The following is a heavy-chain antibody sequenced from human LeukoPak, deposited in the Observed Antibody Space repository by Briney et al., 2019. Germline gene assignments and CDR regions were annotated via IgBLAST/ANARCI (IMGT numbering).Heavy chain of an antibody. CDR1: GDSISSGNYY. J-gene: IGHJ6*03. Sequence: PSETLSLTCTVSGDSISSGNYYWSWIRQPPGKGLEWIGEINHSGSTNYNPSLKSRVTISVDTSKNQFSLKLSSVTAADTAVYYCARVNYYYYYMDVWGKGTTVTISS. CDR2: INHSGST. CDR3: ARVNYYYYYMDV. V-gene: IGHV4-39*07.